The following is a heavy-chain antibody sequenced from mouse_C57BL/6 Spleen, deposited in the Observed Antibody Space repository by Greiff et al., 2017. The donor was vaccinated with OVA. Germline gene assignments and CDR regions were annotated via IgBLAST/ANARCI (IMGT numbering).Heavy chain of an antibody. Sequence: VQLQQPGAELVMPGASVTLSCKASGYTFTSYWMHWVKQRPGHGLEWIGEIDPSASDTTYNQKFKGKSTLTVDKSSSTAYMPLRSLTSEDSAVDYGARRGGTTVVEYFDYWGQGTTLTVSS. CDR1: GYTFTSYW. D-gene: IGHD1-1*01. CDR3: ARRGGTTVVEYFDY. CDR2: IDPSASDT. V-gene: IGHV1-69*01. J-gene: IGHJ2*01.